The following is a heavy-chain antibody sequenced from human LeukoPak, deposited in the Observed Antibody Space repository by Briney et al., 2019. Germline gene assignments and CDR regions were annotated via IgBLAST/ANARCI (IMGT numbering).Heavy chain of an antibody. CDR1: GGSPTTFF. CDR3: ARHDSSSGDYYYYYMDV. J-gene: IGHJ6*03. Sequence: SEPLSLTSTVSGGSPTTFFWSWIRQPAGEGLEWVGRIYTSGTTNYNPSLKSRVTMSVDTSKNQFSLNLTSVTAADTAVYYCARHDSSSGDYYYYYMDVWGKGTTVTVSS. CDR2: IYTSGTT. D-gene: IGHD6-6*01. V-gene: IGHV4-4*07.